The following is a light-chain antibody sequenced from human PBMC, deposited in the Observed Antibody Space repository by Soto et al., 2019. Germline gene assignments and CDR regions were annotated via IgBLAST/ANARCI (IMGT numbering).Light chain of an antibody. V-gene: IGLV1-51*01. Sequence: QSVLTQPPSVSAAPGPKVTISCSCSSSNIGHNYVCWYQQFPGTAPKLLIYDNDKRPSGIPDRFSGSKSGTSATLDITGLQTGDEADYYCGTWDSSLSVGVFGGGTQLTVL. CDR1: SSNIGHNY. CDR2: DND. CDR3: GTWDSSLSVGV. J-gene: IGLJ2*01.